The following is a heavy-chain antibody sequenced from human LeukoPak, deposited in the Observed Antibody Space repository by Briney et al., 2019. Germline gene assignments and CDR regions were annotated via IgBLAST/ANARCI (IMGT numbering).Heavy chain of an antibody. D-gene: IGHD4-17*01. CDR1: GGTFSSYA. CDR2: IIPIFGTA. Sequence: SVKVSCKASGGTFSSYAISWVRQAPGQGLECMGGIIPIFGTANYAQKFQGRVTITADESTSTAYMELSSLRSEDTAVYYCARDHPPRRTTLTLIIWGQGTMVTVSS. V-gene: IGHV1-69*01. J-gene: IGHJ3*02. CDR3: ARDHPPRRTTLTLII.